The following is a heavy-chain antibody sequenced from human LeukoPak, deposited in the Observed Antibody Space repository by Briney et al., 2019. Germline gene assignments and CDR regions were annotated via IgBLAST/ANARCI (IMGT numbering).Heavy chain of an antibody. D-gene: IGHD2-21*01. Sequence: GRSLRLSCAASGFTFSSYAMHWVRQAPGKGLEWVAVVSYDGRNKYHADSVKGRFTISRDNSKNTPFLQMNSLRDADTAVYYCAKSIRRIQLWWAFDYWGQGALVTVSS. CDR2: VSYDGRNK. V-gene: IGHV3-30*18. CDR1: GFTFSSYA. CDR3: AKSIRRIQLWWAFDY. J-gene: IGHJ4*02.